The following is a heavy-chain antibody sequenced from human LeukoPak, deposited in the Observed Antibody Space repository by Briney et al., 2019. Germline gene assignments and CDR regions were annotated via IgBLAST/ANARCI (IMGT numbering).Heavy chain of an antibody. CDR1: GFTVSSNY. D-gene: IGHD6-19*01. J-gene: IGHJ3*02. CDR2: ISWNSGSI. Sequence: QSGGSLRLSCAASGFTVSSNYMSWVRQTPGKGLEWVSGISWNSGSIGYADSVKGRFTISRDNAKNSLYLQMNSLRAEDTALYYCAKDHEYSSGWHDAFDIWGQGTMVTVSS. V-gene: IGHV3-9*01. CDR3: AKDHEYSSGWHDAFDI.